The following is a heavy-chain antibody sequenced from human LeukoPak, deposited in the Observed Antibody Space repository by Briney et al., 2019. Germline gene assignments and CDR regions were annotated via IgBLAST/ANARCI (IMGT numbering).Heavy chain of an antibody. J-gene: IGHJ4*02. CDR2: ISGSGGST. CDR3: ARDPGYSGYDSVDY. D-gene: IGHD5-12*01. Sequence: GGSLRLSCAASGFTFSSYAMSWVRQAPGKGLEWVSAISGSGGSTYYADSVKGRFTISRDNAKNTLYLQMSSLGAEDTAMYYCARDPGYSGYDSVDYWGQGTLVTVSS. V-gene: IGHV3-23*01. CDR1: GFTFSSYA.